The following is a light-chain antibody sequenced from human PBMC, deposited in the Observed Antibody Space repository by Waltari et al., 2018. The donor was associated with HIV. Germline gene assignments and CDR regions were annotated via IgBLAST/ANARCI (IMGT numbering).Light chain of an antibody. CDR3: HQYGNSPST. CDR2: GAS. J-gene: IGKJ2*01. V-gene: IGKV3-20*01. Sequence: VLTQSPGTLSLSPGERATLPCRASQSVNANFFAWYQQRPGQAPRLLIYGASTRAPGIPDRFSGSGSGTDFTLTISRLEPEDFAVYYCHQYGNSPSTFGQGTTLDIK. CDR1: QSVNANF.